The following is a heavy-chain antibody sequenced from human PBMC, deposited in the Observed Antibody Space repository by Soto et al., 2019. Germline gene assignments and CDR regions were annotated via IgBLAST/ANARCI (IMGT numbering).Heavy chain of an antibody. CDR3: ARRRGDYVVDY. J-gene: IGHJ4*02. V-gene: IGHV4-39*01. CDR1: GGSISSSSYY. CDR2: IYYSGST. Sequence: SETLSLTCTVSGGSISSSSYYWGWIRQPPGKGLEWIGCIYYSGSTYYNPSLKSRVTISVDTSKNQFSLKLSSVTAADTAVYYCARRRGDYVVDYWGQGTLVTVSS. D-gene: IGHD4-17*01.